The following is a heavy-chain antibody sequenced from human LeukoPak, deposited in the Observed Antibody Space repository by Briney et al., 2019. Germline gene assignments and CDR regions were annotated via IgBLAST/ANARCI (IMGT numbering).Heavy chain of an antibody. D-gene: IGHD4-11*01. J-gene: IGHJ2*01. V-gene: IGHV5-51*01. Sequence: GEPLKISCKGSGYSFTNYWIGWVRQMPGKGLEWMGIIYPGDSDARYGPSFQGQVTISADKSISTAYLQRSSLKASDTAIYYCARRVYSNYWYFDLWGRGTLVTVSS. CDR1: GYSFTNYW. CDR3: ARRVYSNYWYFDL. CDR2: IYPGDSDA.